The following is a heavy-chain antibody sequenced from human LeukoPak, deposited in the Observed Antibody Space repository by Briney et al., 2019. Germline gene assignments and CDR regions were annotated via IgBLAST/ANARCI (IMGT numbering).Heavy chain of an antibody. Sequence: ASVKVSCKASGYTFTGYYMHWVRQAPGQGLEWMGWTTPNSGGTNYAQKFQGRVTMTRDTSISTAYMELSRLRSDDTAVYYCASSQYCGGDCYDGGNWFDPWGQGTLVTVSS. CDR1: GYTFTGYY. CDR2: TTPNSGGT. D-gene: IGHD2-21*02. CDR3: ASSQYCGGDCYDGGNWFDP. J-gene: IGHJ5*02. V-gene: IGHV1-2*02.